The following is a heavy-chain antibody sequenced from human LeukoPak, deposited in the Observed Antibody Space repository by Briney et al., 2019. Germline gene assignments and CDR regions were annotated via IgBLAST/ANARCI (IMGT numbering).Heavy chain of an antibody. CDR3: ARDRYGGYDFDY. V-gene: IGHV3-21*01. Sequence: GGSLRLPCTASGFTFISHTMNWVRQAPGKGLEWVSSFSSSGNYIYYADSVKGRFTISRDNAKNSLYLQMNSLRGEDTAVYYCARDRYGGYDFDYWGQGILVTVSS. J-gene: IGHJ4*02. CDR1: GFTFISHT. D-gene: IGHD5-12*01. CDR2: FSSSGNYI.